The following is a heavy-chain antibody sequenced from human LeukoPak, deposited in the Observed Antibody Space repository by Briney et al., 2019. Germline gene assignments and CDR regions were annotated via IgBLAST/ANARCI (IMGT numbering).Heavy chain of an antibody. CDR2: ISHDGSNE. CDR1: GFTFSSYG. CDR3: AKEGYYGSGSFPDS. J-gene: IGHJ4*02. V-gene: IGHV3-30*18. D-gene: IGHD3-10*01. Sequence: PGGSLRLSCEASGFTFSSYGMHWVRRAPGKGLEWMTVISHDGSNEYYVDSVKGRFTISRDNSKSTLYLQMNSLRVEDTAVYYCAKEGYYGSGSFPDSRGQGTLVTVSS.